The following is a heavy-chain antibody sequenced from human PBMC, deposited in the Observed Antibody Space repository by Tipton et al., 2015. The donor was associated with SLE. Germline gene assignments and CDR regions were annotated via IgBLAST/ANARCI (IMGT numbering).Heavy chain of an antibody. V-gene: IGHV4-38-2*02. CDR2: LHHTGNT. J-gene: IGHJ3*01. CDR1: GYSIRSSYF. D-gene: IGHD6-13*01. Sequence: TLSLTCSVSGYSIRSSYFWGWVRQPPGKGLEWVATLHHTGNTYYNPALENRLTISADTSKNQISLKVNSVTAADTAVYYCARENVAADGALDVWGQGTMVTVSS. CDR3: ARENVAADGALDV.